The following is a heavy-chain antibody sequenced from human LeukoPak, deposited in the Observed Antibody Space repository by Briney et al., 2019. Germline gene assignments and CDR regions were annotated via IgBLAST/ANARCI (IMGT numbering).Heavy chain of an antibody. CDR1: GFTFSSYG. V-gene: IGHV3-33*01. D-gene: IGHD6-19*01. CDR3: ARVVSPYSSGSETPQGYYFDY. J-gene: IGHJ4*02. Sequence: GGSLRLSCAASGFTFSSYGMHWVRQAPGKGLEWVAVIWYDGSNKYYADSVKGRFTISRDNSKNTLYLQMNSLRAEDTAVYYCARVVSPYSSGSETPQGYYFDYWGQGTLVTVSS. CDR2: IWYDGSNK.